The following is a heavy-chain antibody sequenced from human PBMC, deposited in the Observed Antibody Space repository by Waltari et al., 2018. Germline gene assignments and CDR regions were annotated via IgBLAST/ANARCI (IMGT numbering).Heavy chain of an antibody. Sequence: EVQLAESGGGLIQPGGFLRRSCAAPGFCFSSFEMSWVRQAPGKGLEWVSFISSTGNTKYYVDSVKGRFTVSRDNARNTLYLEMDRLRAEDTAIYYCARDHYGDYLDSWGQGTLVTVSS. D-gene: IGHD4-17*01. V-gene: IGHV3-48*03. CDR2: ISSTGNTK. CDR1: GFCFSSFE. J-gene: IGHJ4*02. CDR3: ARDHYGDYLDS.